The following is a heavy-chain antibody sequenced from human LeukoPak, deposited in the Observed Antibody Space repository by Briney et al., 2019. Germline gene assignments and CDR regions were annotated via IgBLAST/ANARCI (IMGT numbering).Heavy chain of an antibody. J-gene: IGHJ4*02. V-gene: IGHV1-46*01. D-gene: IGHD3-10*01. Sequence: ASVKVSCKASGYIFTNYYMYWVRQAPGQGLEWMGTINPSGGSTTYAQKFQGRVTMTRDTSTSTVYMELSSLRSEDTAVYYCARDHGSAYYRAPRHWGQGTLVTVSS. CDR3: ARDHGSAYYRAPRH. CDR1: GYIFTNYY. CDR2: INPSGGST.